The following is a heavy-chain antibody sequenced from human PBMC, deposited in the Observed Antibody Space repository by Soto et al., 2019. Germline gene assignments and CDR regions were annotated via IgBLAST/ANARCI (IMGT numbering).Heavy chain of an antibody. J-gene: IGHJ6*02. V-gene: IGHV4-39*01. CDR2: IYYSGST. D-gene: IGHD4-17*01. Sequence: SETLSLTCTVSGGSISSSSYYWGWIRQPPGKGLEWIGSIYYSGSTYYSPSLKSRVTISVDTSKNQFSLKLSSVTAADTAVYYCARQVGNGDYWPYARLGGYYYYGMGVWGQGTTVTVSS. CDR1: GGSISSSSYY. CDR3: ARQVGNGDYWPYARLGGYYYYGMGV.